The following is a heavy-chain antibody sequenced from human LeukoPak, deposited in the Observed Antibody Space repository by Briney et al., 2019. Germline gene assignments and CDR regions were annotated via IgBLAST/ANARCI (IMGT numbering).Heavy chain of an antibody. J-gene: IGHJ3*02. Sequence: SETLSLTCAVYGGSFSGYYWSWIRQPPGKGLEWIGEINHSGSTNYNPSLKSRVTISVDTSKNQFSLKLSSVTAADTAVYYCALVVTLAKGDAFDIWGQGTMVTVSS. CDR3: ALVVTLAKGDAFDI. CDR2: INHSGST. V-gene: IGHV4-34*01. D-gene: IGHD4-23*01. CDR1: GGSFSGYY.